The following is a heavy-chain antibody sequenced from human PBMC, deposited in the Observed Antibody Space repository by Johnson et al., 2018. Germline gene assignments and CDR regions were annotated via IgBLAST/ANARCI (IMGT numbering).Heavy chain of an antibody. Sequence: QVQLVESGGGVVQPGRSLRLSCAASGFTFSSYAMHWVRQAPGKGLEWVAVISYDGRNKYYADSVKGRFTISRDNSKNTLYLQMNSLRAEDTAVYYCARGSVTTYYYYGMDVWGQGTTVTVSS. D-gene: IGHD4-17*01. CDR1: GFTFSSYA. J-gene: IGHJ6*02. V-gene: IGHV3-30*04. CDR3: ARGSVTTYYYYGMDV. CDR2: ISYDGRNK.